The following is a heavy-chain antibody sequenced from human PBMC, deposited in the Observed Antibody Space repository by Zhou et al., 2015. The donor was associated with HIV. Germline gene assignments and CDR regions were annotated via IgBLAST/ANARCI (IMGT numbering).Heavy chain of an antibody. J-gene: IGHJ6*03. Sequence: QVQLVQSGAEVKKPGSSVKVSCKAPGGTLSSCAISWVRQAPGQGLEWMGGIIPIFGTANYAQKFQGRVTITADESTSTAYMELSSLRSEDTAVYYCARVTRPALGYCSSTSCVTYYYYYMDVWGKGTTVTVSS. V-gene: IGHV1-69*01. CDR2: IIPIFGTA. CDR1: GGTLSSCA. CDR3: ARVTRPALGYCSSTSCVTYYYYYMDV. D-gene: IGHD2-2*01.